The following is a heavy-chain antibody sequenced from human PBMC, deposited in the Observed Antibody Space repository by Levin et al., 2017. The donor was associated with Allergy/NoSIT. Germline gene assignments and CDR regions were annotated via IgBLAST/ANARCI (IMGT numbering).Heavy chain of an antibody. CDR2: IKGDGTWT. J-gene: IGHJ4*02. CDR3: ARDGGGESMPY. D-gene: IGHD2-15*01. CDR1: GFSFSTFW. V-gene: IGHV3-74*01. Sequence: GESLKISCEASGFSFSTFWMHWVRQVPGKGLEWVSRIKGDGTWTNYADSVKGRFTISRDNAKNTLFLQMSSLRAEDTAVYYCARDGGGESMPYWAQGTLVTVSS.